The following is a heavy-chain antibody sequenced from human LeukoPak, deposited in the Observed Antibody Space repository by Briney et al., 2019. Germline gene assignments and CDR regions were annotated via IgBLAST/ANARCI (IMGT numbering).Heavy chain of an antibody. CDR3: ARGSTMIVVGASFDI. Sequence: SSETLSLTCTVSGGSISTYYWSWIRQPAGKGLEWIGRIYSSGSTSYNPSLKSRVTISVDKSKNQFSLKLSSVTAADTAVYYCARGSTMIVVGASFDIWGQGTMVTVSS. CDR1: GGSISTYY. J-gene: IGHJ3*02. D-gene: IGHD3-22*01. V-gene: IGHV4-4*07. CDR2: IYSSGST.